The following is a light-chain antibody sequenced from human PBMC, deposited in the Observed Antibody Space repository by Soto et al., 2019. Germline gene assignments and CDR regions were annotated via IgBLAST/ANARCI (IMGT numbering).Light chain of an antibody. CDR1: QTIINW. CDR3: HSRA. CDR2: DAS. J-gene: IGKJ5*01. Sequence: DIHMTQSPSTLSASVLDRVTITCRASQTIINWLAWYQQKPGRAPKLLIYDASTLESGVPSRFSGRGSETEFTLTISRLQPDDFATYFCHSRAFGQGTRLEIK. V-gene: IGKV1-5*01.